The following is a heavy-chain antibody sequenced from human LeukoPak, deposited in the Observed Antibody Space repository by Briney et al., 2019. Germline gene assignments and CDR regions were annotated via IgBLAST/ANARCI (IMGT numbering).Heavy chain of an antibody. D-gene: IGHD2-2*01. Sequence: PGRSLRLSCAASGFTFSSYGMHWVRQAPGKGLEWVAVIWYDGSNKYYADSVKGRFTISRDNPKNTLYLQMNSLRAEDTAVYYCAKSRKYEALDAFVIWGQGTMVTVSS. J-gene: IGHJ3*02. V-gene: IGHV3-33*06. CDR3: AKSRKYEALDAFVI. CDR1: GFTFSSYG. CDR2: IWYDGSNK.